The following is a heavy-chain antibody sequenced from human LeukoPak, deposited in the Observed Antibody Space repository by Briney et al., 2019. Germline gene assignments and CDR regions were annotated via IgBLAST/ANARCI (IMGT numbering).Heavy chain of an antibody. CDR2: ISAYNGNT. CDR1: GYTFTGYY. J-gene: IGHJ6*03. CDR3: ATNRPSYSSSWYFSKDYYYYMDV. V-gene: IGHV1-18*04. Sequence: ASVKVSCKASGYTFTGYYMHWVRQAPGQGLEWMGWISAYNGNTNYAQKLQGRVTMTTDTSTSTAYMELRSLRSDDTAVYYCATNRPSYSSSWYFSKDYYYYMDVWGKGTTVTVSS. D-gene: IGHD6-13*01.